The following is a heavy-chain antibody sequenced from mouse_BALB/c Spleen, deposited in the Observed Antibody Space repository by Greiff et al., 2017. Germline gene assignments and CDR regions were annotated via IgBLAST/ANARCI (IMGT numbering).Heavy chain of an antibody. Sequence: EVKLMESGGGLVQPGGSLKLSCAASGFTFSSYTMSWVRQTPEKRLEWVAYISNGGGSTYYPDTVKGRFTISRDNAKNTLYLQMSSLKSEDTAMYYCARHDYGSDAMDYWGQGTSVTVSS. D-gene: IGHD1-1*01. J-gene: IGHJ4*01. V-gene: IGHV5-12-2*01. CDR1: GFTFSSYT. CDR3: ARHDYGSDAMDY. CDR2: ISNGGGST.